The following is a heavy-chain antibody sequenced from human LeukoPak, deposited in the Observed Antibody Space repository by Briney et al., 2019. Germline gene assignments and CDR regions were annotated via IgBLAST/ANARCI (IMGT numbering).Heavy chain of an antibody. J-gene: IGHJ6*03. CDR1: GYTFTSYD. V-gene: IGHV1-8*01. CDR3: ARGRSQVKGDYYYYYMDV. D-gene: IGHD3-22*01. Sequence: ASXKVSCKASGYTFTSYDINWGRQATGQGLEWMGWMNPNSGNTGYAQKFQGRVTMTRNTSISTAYMELSSLRSEDTAVYYCARGRSQVKGDYYYYYMDVWGKGTTVTVSS. CDR2: MNPNSGNT.